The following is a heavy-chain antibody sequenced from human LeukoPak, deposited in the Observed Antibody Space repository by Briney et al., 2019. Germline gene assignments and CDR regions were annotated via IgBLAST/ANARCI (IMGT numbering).Heavy chain of an antibody. CDR3: ARQSGDFDH. J-gene: IGHJ4*02. V-gene: IGHV4-38-2*01. Sequence: PSETLSLTCAVSGYSISSGYYWGWIRQPPGKGLEWIGSIYHSGSTYYNPSLKSRVTISVDTSKNQFSLKLRSVTAADTAVYYCARQSGDFDHWGQGTLVTVSS. CDR2: IYHSGST. D-gene: IGHD4-17*01. CDR1: GYSISSGYY.